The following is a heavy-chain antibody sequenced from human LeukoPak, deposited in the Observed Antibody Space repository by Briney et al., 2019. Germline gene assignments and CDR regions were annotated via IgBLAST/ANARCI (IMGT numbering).Heavy chain of an antibody. Sequence: GGSLRLSCAGSGFIFSRYWMHWVRQAPGKGLVWVSRINTDGSRIDYADSVKGRFIISRDNAKNTLYLQMNSLGAEDTAVYFCSSDFTGSDDFWGQGSLVTVSS. CDR1: GFIFSRYW. CDR2: INTDGSRI. V-gene: IGHV3-74*01. J-gene: IGHJ4*02. CDR3: SSDFTGSDDF. D-gene: IGHD6-19*01.